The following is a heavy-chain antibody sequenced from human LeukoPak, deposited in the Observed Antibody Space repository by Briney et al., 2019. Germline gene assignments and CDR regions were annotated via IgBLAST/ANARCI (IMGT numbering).Heavy chain of an antibody. CDR1: GFTFSSYW. Sequence: GRSLRLSCAASGFTFSSYWMHWVRQAPGKGLVWVSRINSDGSSTSYADSVKGRFTISRDNAKNTLYLQMNSLRAEDTAEYYCARSPPYGDYFDYWGQGTLVTVSS. J-gene: IGHJ4*02. CDR3: ARSPPYGDYFDY. CDR2: INSDGSST. V-gene: IGHV3-74*01. D-gene: IGHD4-17*01.